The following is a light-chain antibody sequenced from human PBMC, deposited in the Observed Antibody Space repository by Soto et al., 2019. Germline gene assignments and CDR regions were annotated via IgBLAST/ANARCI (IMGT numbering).Light chain of an antibody. J-gene: IGKJ1*01. Sequence: IPMTPSPSSLSPSVRYRLTISFPASQAINNYLNWYQQKPGKAPKLLIYGASTLQSGVPLRFSGSGSGTDFTLTISSLRPEDFATYYCQQSHSPPRTFGQGTKVDIK. CDR1: QAINNY. CDR2: GAS. V-gene: IGKV1-39*01. CDR3: QQSHSPPRT.